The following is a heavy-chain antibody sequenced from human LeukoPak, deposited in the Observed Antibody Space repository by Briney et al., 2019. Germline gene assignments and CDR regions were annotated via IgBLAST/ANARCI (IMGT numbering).Heavy chain of an antibody. D-gene: IGHD2-2*01. CDR3: AREAAVVPAATEIDY. J-gene: IGHJ4*02. V-gene: IGHV1-69*04. Sequence: ASVKVSCKASGGTFSSYAISWVRQAPGQGLEWMGRIIPILGIANYAQKFQGRVTITADKSTSTAYMELSSLRSEDTAVYYCAREAAVVPAATEIDYWGQGTLVTVSS. CDR1: GGTFSSYA. CDR2: IIPILGIA.